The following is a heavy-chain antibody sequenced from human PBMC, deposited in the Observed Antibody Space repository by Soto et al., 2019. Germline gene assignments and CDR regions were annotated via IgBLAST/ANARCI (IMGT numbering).Heavy chain of an antibody. CDR2: IYHSGST. D-gene: IGHD5-12*01. V-gene: IGHV4-30-2*01. J-gene: IGHJ4*02. CDR3: AAGGGLPRYY. CDR1: GGSISSGGYS. Sequence: QLQLQESGSGLVKPSQTLSLTCAVSGGSISSGGYSWSWIRQPPGKGLEWIGYIYHSGSTYYNPYLKRRVTTSVDRSKNQFSLKRSSVTAADTAVYYCAAGGGLPRYYWGQGTLVTVSS.